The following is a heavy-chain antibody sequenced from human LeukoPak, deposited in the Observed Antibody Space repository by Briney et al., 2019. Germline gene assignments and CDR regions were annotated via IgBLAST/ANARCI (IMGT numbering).Heavy chain of an antibody. CDR3: ARELGSGMDV. D-gene: IGHD2-15*01. CDR2: IWYDGSNK. J-gene: IGHJ6*02. CDR1: GFTFSSYG. Sequence: GGSLRLSCAASGFTFSSYGMHWVRQAPGKGLVWVAVIWYDGSNKYYADSVKGRFTISRDNSKNTLYLQMNSLRAEDTAVYFCARELGSGMDVWGQGTTVT. V-gene: IGHV3-33*01.